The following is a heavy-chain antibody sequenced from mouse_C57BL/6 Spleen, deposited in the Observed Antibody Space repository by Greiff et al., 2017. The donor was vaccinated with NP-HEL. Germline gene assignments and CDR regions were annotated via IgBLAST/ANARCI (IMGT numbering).Heavy chain of an antibody. CDR3: ARGDYYGSSYPYYFDY. D-gene: IGHD1-1*01. CDR1: GYTFTSYW. J-gene: IGHJ2*01. CDR2: IDPSDSET. V-gene: IGHV1-52*01. Sequence: QVQLQQPGAELVRPGSSVKLSCKASGYTFTSYWMHWVKQRPIQGLEWIGNIDPSDSETHYNQKFKGKSTLTVDKSSSTAYMQLSSLTSEDSAVYYCARGDYYGSSYPYYFDYWGQGTTLTVSS.